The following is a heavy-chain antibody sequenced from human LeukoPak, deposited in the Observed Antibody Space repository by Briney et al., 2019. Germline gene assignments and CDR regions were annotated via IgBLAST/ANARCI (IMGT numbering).Heavy chain of an antibody. J-gene: IGHJ4*02. D-gene: IGHD1-14*01. V-gene: IGHV3-74*01. Sequence: GVAVRLSCAASGLTLSSYWMHWVRQAPGKGLVWVSRINSDGSSTSYADSVKGRFTISRDNAKNTLYLEMNSLRAEDTAVYYCARDRIRGDYWGQGTLVTVSS. CDR3: ARDRIRGDY. CDR1: GLTLSSYW. CDR2: INSDGSST.